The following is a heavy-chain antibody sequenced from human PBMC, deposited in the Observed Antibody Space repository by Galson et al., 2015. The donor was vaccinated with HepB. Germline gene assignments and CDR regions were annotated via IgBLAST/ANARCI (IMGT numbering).Heavy chain of an antibody. Sequence: SLRLSCAASGFTVSTNYMSWVRQAPGKGLEWVSVIYGGDSAYYVDSVKGRFTYYADSVRGRFTISRDDSKNTLFLQMSSLRVDDTAVYYYATSQRPPAANDYWGRGTLVTVSS. J-gene: IGHJ4*02. CDR3: ATSQRPPAANDY. D-gene: IGHD6-25*01. V-gene: IGHV3-53*01. CDR1: GFTVSTNY. CDR2: IYGGDSAYYVDSVKGRFT.